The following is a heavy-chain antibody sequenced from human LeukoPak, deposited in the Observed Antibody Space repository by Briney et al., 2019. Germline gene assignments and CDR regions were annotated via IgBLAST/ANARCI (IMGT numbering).Heavy chain of an antibody. J-gene: IGHJ3*02. D-gene: IGHD1-20*01. CDR3: ARVPVYLAFDI. Sequence: PGGSLRLSCAASGFTFSGSAMHWVRQASGKGLEWVGRIRSIANSSATAYAASVKGRFTISRDDSKNTAYLQMNSLKTEDTAVYYCARVPVYLAFDIWGQGTMVTVSS. CDR2: IRSIANSSAT. V-gene: IGHV3-73*01. CDR1: GFTFSGSA.